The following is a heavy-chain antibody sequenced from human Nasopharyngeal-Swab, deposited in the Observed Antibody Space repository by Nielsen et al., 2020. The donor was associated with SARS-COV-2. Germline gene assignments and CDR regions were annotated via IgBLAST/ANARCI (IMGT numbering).Heavy chain of an antibody. V-gene: IGHV5-51*01. CDR2: IYPGDSDT. Sequence: GESLKISCKTSGYSFTHYWIGWVRQMPGKGLEWMGIIYPGDSDTRYSPSFQGQVTISADKSISTAYLQWSSLKASDTAMYFCARLGMTPDYNYFDPWGQGTLVTVSS. CDR3: ARLGMTPDYNYFDP. J-gene: IGHJ5*02. D-gene: IGHD4-17*01. CDR1: GYSFTHYW.